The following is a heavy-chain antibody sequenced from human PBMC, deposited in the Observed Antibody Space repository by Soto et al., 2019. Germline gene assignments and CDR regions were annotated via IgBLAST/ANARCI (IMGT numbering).Heavy chain of an antibody. J-gene: IGHJ6*02. CDR1: GGSISSGGYY. D-gene: IGHD3-10*01. CDR3: AAGSAYYGMDV. V-gene: IGHV4-31*03. CDR2: IYYSGST. Sequence: TSETLSLTCTVSGGSISSGGYYWSWIRQHPGKGLEWIGYIYYSGSTYYNPSLKSRVTISVDTSKNQFSLKLSSVTAADTAVYYCAAGSAYYGMDVWGQGTTVTVSS.